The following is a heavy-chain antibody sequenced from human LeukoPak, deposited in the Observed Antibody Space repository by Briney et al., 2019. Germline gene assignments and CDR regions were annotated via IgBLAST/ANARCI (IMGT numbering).Heavy chain of an antibody. J-gene: IGHJ6*03. V-gene: IGHV1-69*13. CDR3: VREADVYSSGWYFGFPYYYYYYMDV. Sequence: GASVTVSCKASGGTFSSYAISWVRQAPGQGLEWMGGIIPIFGTANYAQKFQGRVTITADESTSTAYMELSSLRSEDTAVYHCVREADVYSSGWYFGFPYYYYYYMDVWGKGTTVTVSS. CDR2: IIPIFGTA. CDR1: GGTFSSYA. D-gene: IGHD6-19*01.